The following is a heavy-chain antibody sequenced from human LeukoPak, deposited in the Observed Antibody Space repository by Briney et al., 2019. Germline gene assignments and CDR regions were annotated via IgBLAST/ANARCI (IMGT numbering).Heavy chain of an antibody. V-gene: IGHV3-66*04. Sequence: GGSLRLSCAASGFIVSSSYLSWVRQAPGKGLEWVSVIYTDGSTYYADSVKGRFTMSRDNSKNTLYLQMNRLRAEDTAMYYCARLEFGTHFDYWGQGTLVTVSS. J-gene: IGHJ4*02. CDR3: ARLEFGTHFDY. D-gene: IGHD3-10*01. CDR2: IYTDGST. CDR1: GFIVSSSY.